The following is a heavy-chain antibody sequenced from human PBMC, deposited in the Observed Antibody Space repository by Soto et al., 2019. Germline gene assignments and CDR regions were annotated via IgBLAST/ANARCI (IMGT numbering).Heavy chain of an antibody. J-gene: IGHJ4*02. CDR3: AKGLSIAAIDY. V-gene: IGHV3-9*01. Sequence: EVQLVESGGGLVQPGRSLRLSCTASGFTFDAYALHWVRQAPGKGLEWVSGITWNSDRVDYADSVKGRFTVSRDNARNSLHLQMNSLGPEDAASYFCAKGLSIAAIDYWGQGTLVTVSS. D-gene: IGHD6-13*01. CDR2: ITWNSDRV. CDR1: GFTFDAYA.